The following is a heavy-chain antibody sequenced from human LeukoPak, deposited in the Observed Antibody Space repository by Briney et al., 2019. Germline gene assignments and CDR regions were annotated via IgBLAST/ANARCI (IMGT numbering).Heavy chain of an antibody. D-gene: IGHD2-15*01. CDR1: GGTFSSYA. J-gene: IGHJ4*02. CDR3: ARVPNCSGGSCYHFDY. Sequence: ASVKVSCKASGGTFSSYAISWVRQAPGQGLEWMGRIIPILGIANYAQKFQGRVTITADKSTSTAYMELSSLRSEDTAVYYCARVPNCSGGSCYHFDYWGQGTLVTVSS. CDR2: IIPILGIA. V-gene: IGHV1-69*04.